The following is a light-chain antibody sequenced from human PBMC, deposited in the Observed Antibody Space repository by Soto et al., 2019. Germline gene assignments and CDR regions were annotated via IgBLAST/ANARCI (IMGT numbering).Light chain of an antibody. CDR3: QQADTFPPT. Sequence: DIQMTQSPSYVSASVGDRVTITCRASQGIGDSLAWYQQKPGKAPNLLIHTASSLERGVPSRFSGGGSATDFTLTISSLQAEHFATYFCQQADTFPPTFGQGTKVEIK. CDR2: TAS. V-gene: IGKV1-12*01. CDR1: QGIGDS. J-gene: IGKJ2*01.